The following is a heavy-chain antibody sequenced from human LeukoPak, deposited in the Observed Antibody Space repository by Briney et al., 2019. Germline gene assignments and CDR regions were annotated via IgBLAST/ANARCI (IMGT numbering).Heavy chain of an antibody. CDR2: IHSSDGST. J-gene: IGHJ4*02. CDR1: GFIFRNYA. Sequence: GGSLRLSCAPSGFIFRNYAMSWVRQAPGKGLEWVSGIHSSDGSTYYTDSVKGRFTISRDNSKNTLYLQMNSLRAEDTAVYYCTLIRGYFDYWGQGTLVTVSS. D-gene: IGHD3-10*01. CDR3: TLIRGYFDY. V-gene: IGHV3-23*01.